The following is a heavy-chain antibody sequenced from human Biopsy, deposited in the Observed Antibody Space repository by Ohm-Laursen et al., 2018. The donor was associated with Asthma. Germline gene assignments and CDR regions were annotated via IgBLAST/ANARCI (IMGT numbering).Heavy chain of an antibody. CDR2: NHHSGYN. V-gene: IGHV4-34*01. J-gene: IGHJ6*02. Sequence: SDTLSLTCVVYGGSFSSNYWSWIRQTPGKGLEWLGENHHSGYNNYNPALRSRLTLSADTSKNHFSLRLTSVTAADTAVYYCARGSSSRLSQWELLVSGGKRAHSYYGMDVWGQGTTVTVSS. CDR3: ARGSSSRLSQWELLVSGGKRAHSYYGMDV. D-gene: IGHD1-26*01. CDR1: GGSFSSNY.